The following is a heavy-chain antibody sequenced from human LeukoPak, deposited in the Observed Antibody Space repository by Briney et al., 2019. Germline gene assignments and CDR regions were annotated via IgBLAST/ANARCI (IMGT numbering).Heavy chain of an antibody. CDR3: ATALVVGATAPHYYFDY. J-gene: IGHJ4*02. V-gene: IGHV1-24*01. D-gene: IGHD1-26*01. CDR1: GYTLTELS. Sequence: GASVKVSCKVSGYTLTELSMHWVRQAPGKGLEWMGGFDPEDGETIYAQKFQGRVTMTEDTSTDTAYMELSSLRSEDTAVYYCATALVVGATAPHYYFDYWGQGTLVTVSS. CDR2: FDPEDGET.